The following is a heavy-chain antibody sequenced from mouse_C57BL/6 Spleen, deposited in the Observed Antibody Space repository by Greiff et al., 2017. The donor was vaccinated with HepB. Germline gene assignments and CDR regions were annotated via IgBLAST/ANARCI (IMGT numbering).Heavy chain of an antibody. D-gene: IGHD2-2*01. CDR2: ISNGGGST. V-gene: IGHV5-12*01. J-gene: IGHJ2*01. Sequence: EVMLVESGGGLVQPGGSLKLSCAASGFTFSDYYMYWVRQTPEKRLEWVAYISNGGGSTYYPDTVKGRFTISRDNANNTLYLQMSRLKSEDTAMYYCARRMVTAGGLDYWGQGTTLTVSS. CDR1: GFTFSDYY. CDR3: ARRMVTAGGLDY.